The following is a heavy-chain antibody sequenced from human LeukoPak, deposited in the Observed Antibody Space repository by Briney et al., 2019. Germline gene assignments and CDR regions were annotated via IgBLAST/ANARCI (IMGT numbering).Heavy chain of an antibody. V-gene: IGHV4-34*01. CDR3: ARGGAMVRGVIIRDFDH. Sequence: SETLSLTCAVYGGSFSGYYWSWIRQPPGKGLEWIGEINHSGSTNYNPSLKSRVTISVDTSKNQFSLKLSSVTAADTAVYYCARGGAMVRGVIIRDFDHWGQGTLVTVSS. CDR2: INHSGST. J-gene: IGHJ4*02. CDR1: GGSFSGYY. D-gene: IGHD3-10*01.